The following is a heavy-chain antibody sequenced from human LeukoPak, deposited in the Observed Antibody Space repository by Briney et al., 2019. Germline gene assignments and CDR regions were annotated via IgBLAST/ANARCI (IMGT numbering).Heavy chain of an antibody. CDR1: GGSISTYY. Sequence: PSETLSLTCTLSGGSISTYYWSWIRQPPGKGLGWIGYIYHSGSTNYNPSLKSRVTISVDTSKNQFSLKLSSVTAADTAAYYCARGGGYASPIGYWGQGALVTVSS. V-gene: IGHV4-59*01. CDR3: ARGGGYASPIGY. D-gene: IGHD5-12*01. J-gene: IGHJ4*02. CDR2: IYHSGST.